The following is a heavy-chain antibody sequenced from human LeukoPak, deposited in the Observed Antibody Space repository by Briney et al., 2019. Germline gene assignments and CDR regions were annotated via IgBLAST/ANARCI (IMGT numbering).Heavy chain of an antibody. CDR1: GGSFSGYY. CDR3: ARGGIYYDFWSGSLRRAYYGMDV. CDR2: INHSGST. J-gene: IGHJ6*02. Sequence: SETLSLTCAVYGGSFSGYYWSWIRQPPGKGLEWIGEINHSGSTNYNPSLKSRVTISVDTSKNQFSLKLSSVTAADTAVYYCARGGIYYDFWSGSLRRAYYGMDVWGQGTTVTVSS. V-gene: IGHV4-34*01. D-gene: IGHD3-3*01.